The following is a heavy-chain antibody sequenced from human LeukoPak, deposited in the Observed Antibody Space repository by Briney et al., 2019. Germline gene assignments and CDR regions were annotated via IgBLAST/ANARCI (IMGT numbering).Heavy chain of an antibody. CDR1: GDTFFSYA. CDR3: ARDSVTAAGTDY. CDR2: IIPILGIA. Sequence: ASVKVSCKASGDTFFSYAFSWVRQAPGQGLEWMGRIIPILGIANYAQKFRGRVTITADKSTSTAYMELSSLRSEDTAVYYCARDSVTAAGTDYWGQGTLVTVSS. J-gene: IGHJ4*02. D-gene: IGHD6-13*01. V-gene: IGHV1-69*04.